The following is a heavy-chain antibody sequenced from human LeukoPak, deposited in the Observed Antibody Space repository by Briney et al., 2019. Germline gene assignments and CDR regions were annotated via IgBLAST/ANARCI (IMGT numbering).Heavy chain of an antibody. D-gene: IGHD3-22*01. CDR2: ISGYNGNT. Sequence: ASVKVSCKASGYRFTSYGISWVRQAPGQGLEWMGWISGYNGNTNYEQKIQGRVTMTTDTSTSTAYMELRSLRSDDTAVYYCARASRVYYDSSGYYPKDDAFDIWGQGTMVTVSS. CDR3: ARASRVYYDSSGYYPKDDAFDI. V-gene: IGHV1-18*01. J-gene: IGHJ3*02. CDR1: GYRFTSYG.